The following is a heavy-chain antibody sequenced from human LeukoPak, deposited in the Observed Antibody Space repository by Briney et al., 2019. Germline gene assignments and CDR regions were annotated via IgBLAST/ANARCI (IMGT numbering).Heavy chain of an antibody. J-gene: IGHJ6*02. CDR3: ATTSPQTDDYRSKGAMAV. V-gene: IGHV3-21*01. CDR1: GFFFNTYG. Sequence: PGRSLRLSCATSGFFFNTYGMHWVRQAPGKGLEWVSSIFRSGSYMFYADSVKGRFTISRDNAKSSLYLQMNSLRAEDTAVYYCATTSPQTDDYRSKGAMAVWGQGTTVTVSS. CDR2: IFRSGSYM. D-gene: IGHD4-11*01.